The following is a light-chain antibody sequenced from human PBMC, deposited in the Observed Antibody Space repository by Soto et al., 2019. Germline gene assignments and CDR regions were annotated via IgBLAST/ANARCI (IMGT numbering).Light chain of an antibody. V-gene: IGKV1-5*01. CDR1: RSLTTW. CDR2: DAS. CDR3: QQYNSYQGT. J-gene: IGKJ1*01. Sequence: DIQMTQSPSTLSASVGDRVTITCRASRSLTTWLAWYQQKPGKAPKLLISDASNLEGGVPSRFCGSGSGTEFTLTISSLQPDDFATYYCQQYNSYQGTFGQGTKVEIK.